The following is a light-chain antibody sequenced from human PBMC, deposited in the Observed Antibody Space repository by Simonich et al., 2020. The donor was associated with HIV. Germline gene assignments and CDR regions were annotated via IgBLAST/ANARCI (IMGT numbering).Light chain of an antibody. V-gene: IGKV3-11*01. CDR2: DAS. J-gene: IGKJ4*01. CDR1: QSFSSY. CDR3: QQYGSSPRT. Sequence: EIVLTQSPATLSLSPGERATLSCRASQSFSSYLAWYQQKPGQAPRLLIYDASNRANGIPARFSGSGSGTDFTLTISSLQSEDFAVYYCQQYGSSPRTFGGGTKVEIK.